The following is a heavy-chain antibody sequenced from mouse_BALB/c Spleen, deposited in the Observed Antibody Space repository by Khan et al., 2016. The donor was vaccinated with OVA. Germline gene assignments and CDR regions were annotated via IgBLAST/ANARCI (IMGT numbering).Heavy chain of an antibody. CDR3: ARIGWLLDFAMDY. J-gene: IGHJ4*01. V-gene: IGHV8-8*01. Sequence: QVTLKESGPGILQPSQTLSLTYSFSGFSLSSSGMGVAWIRQPSGKGLEWLANIWWDDDKRYNPALKSRLTISKDASNKQVFLKIASVDSADVATYYVARIGWLLDFAMDYWGQGTSVTVSS. CDR1: GFSLSSSGMG. CDR2: IWWDDDK. D-gene: IGHD2-3*01.